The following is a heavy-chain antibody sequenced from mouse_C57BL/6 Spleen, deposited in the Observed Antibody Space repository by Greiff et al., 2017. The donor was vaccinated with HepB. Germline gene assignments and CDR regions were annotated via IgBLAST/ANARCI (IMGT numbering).Heavy chain of an antibody. CDR2: IWRGGST. CDR3: AKKRGNYGAMDY. V-gene: IGHV2-5*01. CDR1: GFSLTSYG. J-gene: IGHJ4*01. D-gene: IGHD2-1*01. Sequence: QVQLKESGPGLVQPSQSLSITCTVSGFSLTSYGVHWVRQSPGKGLEWLGVIWRGGSTDYNAAFMSRLSITKDNSKSQVFCKMNSLQADDTAIYYCAKKRGNYGAMDYWGQGTSVTVSS.